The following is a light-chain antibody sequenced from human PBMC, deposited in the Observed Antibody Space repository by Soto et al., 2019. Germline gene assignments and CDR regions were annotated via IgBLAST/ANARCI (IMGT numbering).Light chain of an antibody. Sequence: EIVLTQSPGTLFLSPGERATLSCRASQTACSNCLAWYQQKPGQAPRLLISGASNRATGIPDRFSGSGSGTDFTLTISRLEPEDFAVYYCQQYGGSPGFTFGPGTRVDIK. J-gene: IGKJ3*01. CDR1: QTACSNC. CDR3: QQYGGSPGFT. CDR2: GAS. V-gene: IGKV3-20*01.